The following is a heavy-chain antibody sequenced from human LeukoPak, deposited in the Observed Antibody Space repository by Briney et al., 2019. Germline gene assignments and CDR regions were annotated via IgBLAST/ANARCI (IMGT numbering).Heavy chain of an antibody. CDR1: GFTFDNYD. CDR2: ISSSGRTI. CDR3: AREDASSSDY. D-gene: IGHD6-13*01. J-gene: IGHJ4*02. V-gene: IGHV3-48*03. Sequence: GGSLRLSCAASGFTFDNYDMNWVRQAPGKGLEWVSYISSSGRTIYYADSVKGRFTISRDNAKNSLYLQMNSLRADDTAVYYCAREDASSSDYWGQGTLVTVSS.